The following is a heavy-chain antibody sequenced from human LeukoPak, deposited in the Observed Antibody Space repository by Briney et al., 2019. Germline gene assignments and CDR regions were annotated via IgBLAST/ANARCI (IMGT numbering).Heavy chain of an antibody. CDR3: AKDYCSGGSCYSDY. CDR2: ISGSGGST. V-gene: IGHV3-23*01. D-gene: IGHD2-15*01. J-gene: IGHJ4*02. CDR1: GFTFSDYY. Sequence: GGSLRLSCAASGFTFSDYYMSWIRQAPGKGLEWVSAISGSGGSTYYADSVKGRFTISRDNSKNTLYLQMNSLRAEDTAVYYCAKDYCSGGSCYSDYWGQGTLVTVSS.